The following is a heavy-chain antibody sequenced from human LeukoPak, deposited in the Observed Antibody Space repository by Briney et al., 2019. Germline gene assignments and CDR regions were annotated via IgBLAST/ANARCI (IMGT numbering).Heavy chain of an antibody. Sequence: GGSLRLSCAASGFTFSIAWMSWIRQAPGKGLEWVSYISSSGSTIYYADSVKGRFTISRDNAKNSLYLQMNSLRAEDTAVYYCARDAACSGGSCYVDYWGQGTLVTVSS. J-gene: IGHJ4*02. CDR2: ISSSGSTI. D-gene: IGHD2-15*01. CDR3: ARDAACSGGSCYVDY. CDR1: GFTFSIAW. V-gene: IGHV3-11*01.